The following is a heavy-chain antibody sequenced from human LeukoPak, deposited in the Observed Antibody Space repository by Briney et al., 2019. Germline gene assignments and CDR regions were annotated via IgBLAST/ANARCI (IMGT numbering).Heavy chain of an antibody. CDR1: GFTFSDYY. CDR2: ISSSGSTI. V-gene: IGHV3-11*04. D-gene: IGHD3-16*01. J-gene: IGHJ4*02. CDR3: ARDSMITYGGIISQPFDN. Sequence: PGGSLRLSCAASGFTFSDYYMSWIRQAPGKGLEWVSYISSSGSTIYYADSVKGRFTISRDNAKNSLYLQMNSLRAEDTAVYYCARDSMITYGGIISQPFDNWGQGTLVTVSS.